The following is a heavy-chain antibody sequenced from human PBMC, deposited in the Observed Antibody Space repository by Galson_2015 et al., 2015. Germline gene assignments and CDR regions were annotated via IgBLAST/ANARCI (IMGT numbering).Heavy chain of an antibody. CDR1: GFTFSSYA. CDR3: AKGGRGVGAQGGYFDY. CDR2: ISGSGGST. V-gene: IGHV3-23*01. D-gene: IGHD1-26*01. J-gene: IGHJ4*02. Sequence: SLRLSCAASGFTFSSYAMSWVRQAPGKGLEWVSAISGSGGSTYYADSVKGRFTISRDNSKNTLYLQMNSLRAEDTAVYYCAKGGRGVGAQGGYFDYWGQGTLVTVSS.